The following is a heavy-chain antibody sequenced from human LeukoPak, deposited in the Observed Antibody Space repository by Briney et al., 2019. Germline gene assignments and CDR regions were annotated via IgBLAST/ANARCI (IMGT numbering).Heavy chain of an antibody. CDR1: GGSISSYY. V-gene: IGHV4-4*07. D-gene: IGHD4-17*01. Sequence: SETLSLTCTVSGGSISSYYWSWIRQPAGKGLEWIGRIYTSGGTDYNPSLKSRVTMSVDTSKNQFSLKLSSVTAADTAVYYCARDLGVTTFDYYYYYGMDVWGQGTLVTVSS. J-gene: IGHJ6*02. CDR2: IYTSGGT. CDR3: ARDLGVTTFDYYYYYGMDV.